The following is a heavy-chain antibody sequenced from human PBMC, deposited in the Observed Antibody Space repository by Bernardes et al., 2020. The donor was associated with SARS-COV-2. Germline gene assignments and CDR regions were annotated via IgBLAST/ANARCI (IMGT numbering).Heavy chain of an antibody. D-gene: IGHD3-3*01. CDR1: GFTVSSNY. Sequence: GGSLRLSCAASGFTVSSNYMSWVRQAPGKGLEWVSVIYSGGSTYYADSVKGRFTISRDNSKNTLYLQMNSLRAEDTAVYYCARHDFWSGYYVDYWGQGTLVTVSS. V-gene: IGHV3-66*04. CDR2: IYSGGST. J-gene: IGHJ4*02. CDR3: ARHDFWSGYYVDY.